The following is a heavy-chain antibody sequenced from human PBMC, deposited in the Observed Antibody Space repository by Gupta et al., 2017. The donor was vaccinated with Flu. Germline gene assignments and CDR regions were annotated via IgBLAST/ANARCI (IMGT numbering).Heavy chain of an antibody. CDR2: MSNDGSTT. CDR1: GFTLSSHW. Sequence: EVQLVESGGGFVQPGGSLSLSCAASGFTLSSHWMHWLRHASGKRLVWISRMSNDGSTTAYVDSVESRFTISRDNAKNTLYLQMNSLRVEDTAVYFCARDRPGYSYGLAPFDYWGQGTVVTVSS. D-gene: IGHD5-18*01. V-gene: IGHV3-74*01. J-gene: IGHJ4*02. CDR3: ARDRPGYSYGLAPFDY.